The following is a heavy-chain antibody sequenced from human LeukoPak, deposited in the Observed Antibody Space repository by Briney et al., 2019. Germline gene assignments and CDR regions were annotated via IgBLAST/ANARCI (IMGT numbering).Heavy chain of an antibody. CDR1: GYTFTGCY. D-gene: IGHD2-15*01. V-gene: IGHV1-2*02. CDR2: INPNSGGT. CDR3: ARVTRDRLVYYYYYMDV. J-gene: IGHJ6*03. Sequence: ASVKVSCKASGYTFTGCYMHWVRQAPGQGLEWMGWINPNSGGTNYAQKFQGRVTMTRDTSISTAYMELSRLRSDDTAVYYCARVTRDRLVYYYYYMDVWGKGTTVTVPS.